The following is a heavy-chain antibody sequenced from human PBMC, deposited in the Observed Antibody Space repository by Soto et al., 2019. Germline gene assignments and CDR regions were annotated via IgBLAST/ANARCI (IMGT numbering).Heavy chain of an antibody. CDR3: ARDMAGGTYNYYYGMDV. J-gene: IGHJ6*02. D-gene: IGHD1-26*01. CDR1: GFSFSSYA. CDR2: ISGSGSPT. V-gene: IGHV3-23*01. Sequence: EVQLLESGGGLGQPGGSLRLSRAASGFSFSSYAMTWVRQAPGRGLQWVSAISGSGSPTYYADSVKGRFTISRDNSKHTQYLQMNSLRADDTAVYYCARDMAGGTYNYYYGMDVWGQGTTVTVSS.